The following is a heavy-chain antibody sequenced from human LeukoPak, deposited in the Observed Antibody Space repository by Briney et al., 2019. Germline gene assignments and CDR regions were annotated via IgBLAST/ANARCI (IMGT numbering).Heavy chain of an antibody. J-gene: IGHJ4*02. V-gene: IGHV4-59*01. Sequence: PSETLSLTCTVSGDSISSYYWNWIRQPPGKGLEWIGYIYYSGSTKYNASLKSRVTISLDTSNNRFSLKLRSMTAADTAVYYCARSYSSGPFDLWGQGTLVIASS. CDR1: GDSISSYY. CDR2: IYYSGST. D-gene: IGHD6-19*01. CDR3: ARSYSSGPFDL.